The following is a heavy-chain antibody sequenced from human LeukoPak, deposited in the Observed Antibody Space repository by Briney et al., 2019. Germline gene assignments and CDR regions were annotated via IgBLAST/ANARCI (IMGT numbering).Heavy chain of an antibody. CDR3: ATYDSSGYYDYYFDY. CDR1: GFTVSSNY. J-gene: IGHJ4*02. D-gene: IGHD3-22*01. CDR2: IYSGGST. Sequence: PGGSLRLPCAASGFTVSSNYMSWVRQAPGKGLEWVSVIYSGGSTYYADSVKGRFTISRDNSKNTLYLQMNSLRAEDTAVYYCATYDSSGYYDYYFDYWGQGTLVTVSS. V-gene: IGHV3-66*02.